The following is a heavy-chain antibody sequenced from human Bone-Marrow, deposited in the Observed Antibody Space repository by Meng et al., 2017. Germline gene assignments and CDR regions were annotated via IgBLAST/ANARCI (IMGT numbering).Heavy chain of an antibody. J-gene: IGHJ4*02. Sequence: GSLRLSCAVYGGSFSGYYWSWIRQPPGKGLEWIGEINHSGITNYNPSLKRRVTISVDTSKNQFSLKLSSVTAADTAVYYCARGTIGVYFDYWGQGTLVTVSS. V-gene: IGHV4-34*01. CDR2: INHSGIT. CDR3: ARGTIGVYFDY. CDR1: GGSFSGYY. D-gene: IGHD1-26*01.